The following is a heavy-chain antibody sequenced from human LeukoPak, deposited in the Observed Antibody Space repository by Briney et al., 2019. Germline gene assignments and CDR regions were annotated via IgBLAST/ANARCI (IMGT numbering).Heavy chain of an antibody. V-gene: IGHV1-69*13. J-gene: IGHJ3*02. CDR1: GGTFNNYP. D-gene: IGHD1-26*01. CDR2: IIPIFGTT. Sequence: SVKVSCKASGGTFNNYPISWVRQAPGQGLEWMGGIIPIFGTTNYAPKFQGRVTFTADESTSTVYMELSSLRSEDTAVYYCARVGRGSFDAFDIWGQGTMVTVSS. CDR3: ARVGRGSFDAFDI.